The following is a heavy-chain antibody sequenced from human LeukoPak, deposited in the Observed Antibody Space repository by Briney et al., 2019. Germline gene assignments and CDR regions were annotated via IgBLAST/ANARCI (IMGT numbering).Heavy chain of an antibody. J-gene: IGHJ4*02. Sequence: SETLSLTCTVSGGSISSGDYYWSWIRQPPGKGLEWIGYIYYSGSTYYNPSLKSRVTISVDTSKNQFSLKLSSVTAADTAVYYCARLPDKGSDTTIFGVVIPYYFDYWGQGTLVTVSS. D-gene: IGHD3-3*01. CDR1: GGSISSGDYY. CDR2: IYYSGST. V-gene: IGHV4-30-4*01. CDR3: ARLPDKGSDTTIFGVVIPYYFDY.